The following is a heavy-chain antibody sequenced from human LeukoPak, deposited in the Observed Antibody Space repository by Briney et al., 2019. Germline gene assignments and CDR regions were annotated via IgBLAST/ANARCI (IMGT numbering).Heavy chain of an antibody. J-gene: IGHJ4*02. CDR1: GDIMSNAF. CDR3: VLYGSAYFDY. D-gene: IGHD4-17*01. CDR2: IYSSGAT. Sequence: PSETLSLTCSFSGDIMSNAFWAWIRQPAGKGLEWIGRIYSSGATHYNPSLKSRVAISVDTSKNQFSLKLSSVTAADTAVYYCVLYGSAYFDYWGQGTLVTVSS. V-gene: IGHV4-4*07.